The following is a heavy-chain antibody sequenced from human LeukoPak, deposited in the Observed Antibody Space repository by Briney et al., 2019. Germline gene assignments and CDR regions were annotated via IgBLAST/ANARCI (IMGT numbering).Heavy chain of an antibody. CDR1: GGSFSGYY. Sequence: SETLSLTCAVYGGSFSGYYWSWIRQPPGKGLEWIGEINHSGSTNYNPSLKSRVTISVDTSKNQFSLKLSSVTAADTAVYYCARLIRSDFDYWGQGTLVTVSS. CDR2: INHSGST. V-gene: IGHV4-34*01. J-gene: IGHJ4*02. D-gene: IGHD3-16*01. CDR3: ARLIRSDFDY.